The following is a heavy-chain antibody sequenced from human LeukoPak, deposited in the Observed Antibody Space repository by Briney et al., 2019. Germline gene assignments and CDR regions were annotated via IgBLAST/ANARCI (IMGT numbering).Heavy chain of an antibody. J-gene: IGHJ4*02. D-gene: IGHD2-21*02. CDR3: VRGRLLRSTKYFDS. CDR1: GFPVNKYE. CDR2: VDAGATST. Sequence: GGSLRLSCAASGFPVNKYEIHWVRQAPGKGLEWISYVDAGATSTNYADSVWGRFTLSRDNAQNSVHLQMNSLRDEDTAVYYCVRGRLLRSTKYFDSWGRGTLVTVSS. V-gene: IGHV3-48*03.